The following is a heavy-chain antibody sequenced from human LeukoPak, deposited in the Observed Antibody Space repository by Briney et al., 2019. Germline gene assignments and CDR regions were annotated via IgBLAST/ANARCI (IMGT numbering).Heavy chain of an antibody. J-gene: IGHJ3*02. CDR2: ISYDGSNK. CDR1: GFTFSSFA. V-gene: IGHV3-30-3*01. D-gene: IGHD2-2*01. CDR3: AKDMCSSTSCSRRAFDI. Sequence: PGRSLRLSCAASGFTFSSFAMHWVRQALGKGLEWVAVISYDGSNKYYADSVKGRFTISRDNSENTLYLQMNSLRAEDTAVFYCAKDMCSSTSCSRRAFDIWGQGTMVTVSS.